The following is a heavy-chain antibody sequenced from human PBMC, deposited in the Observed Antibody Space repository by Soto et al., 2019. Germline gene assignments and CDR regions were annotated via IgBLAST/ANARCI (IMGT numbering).Heavy chain of an antibody. D-gene: IGHD3-10*01. CDR1: GFTFSSYA. Sequence: QVQLVESGGGVVQPGRSLRLSCAASGFTFSSYAMHWVRQAPGKGLEWVAVISYDGSNKYYADSVKGRFTISRDNSKNTLYLQMSRLTAEDTALYYWARGGNLWFGEPFDYWGQGTLVTVSS. J-gene: IGHJ4*02. V-gene: IGHV3-30-3*01. CDR2: ISYDGSNK. CDR3: ARGGNLWFGEPFDY.